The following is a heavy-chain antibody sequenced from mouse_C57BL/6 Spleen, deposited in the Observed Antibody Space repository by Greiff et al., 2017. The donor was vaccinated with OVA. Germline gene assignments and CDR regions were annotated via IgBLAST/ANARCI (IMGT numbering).Heavy chain of an antibody. CDR2: INPSNGGT. J-gene: IGHJ3*01. Sequence: VQLQQSGTELVKPGASVKLSCKASGYTFTSYWMHWVKQRPGQGLEWIGNINPSNGGTNYNEKFKSKATLSVDKSSSTAYMQLSSLTSEDSAVYYCARGPDGYYPWFAYWGQGTLVTVSA. D-gene: IGHD2-3*01. CDR3: ARGPDGYYPWFAY. V-gene: IGHV1-53*01. CDR1: GYTFTSYW.